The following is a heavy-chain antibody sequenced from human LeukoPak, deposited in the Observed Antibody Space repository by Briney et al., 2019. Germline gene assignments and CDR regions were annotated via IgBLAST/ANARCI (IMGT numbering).Heavy chain of an antibody. CDR3: ARVASGPSAGFDY. J-gene: IGHJ4*02. Sequence: SETLSLTCTASGGSISSYYWSWIRQPPGKGLEWIGYIYYSGSTNYNPSLKSRVTISVDTSKNQFSLKLSSVTAADTAVYYCARVASGPSAGFDYWGQGTLVTVSS. D-gene: IGHD6-19*01. CDR1: GGSISSYY. V-gene: IGHV4-59*01. CDR2: IYYSGST.